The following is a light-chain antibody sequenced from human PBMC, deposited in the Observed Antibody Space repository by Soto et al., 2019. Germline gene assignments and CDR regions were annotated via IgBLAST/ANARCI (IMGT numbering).Light chain of an antibody. CDR3: SSYSDSSTHVV. Sequence: QSVLTQPASVSGSPGQSITISCTGTSRDVGGYNYVSWYQHHPGKAPKLIIYEVSNRPSGISDRFSGSKSGNAASLTISGLQDEDESDDYCSSYSDSSTHVVFGGGTKLTVL. CDR1: SRDVGGYNY. V-gene: IGLV2-14*01. CDR2: EVS. J-gene: IGLJ2*01.